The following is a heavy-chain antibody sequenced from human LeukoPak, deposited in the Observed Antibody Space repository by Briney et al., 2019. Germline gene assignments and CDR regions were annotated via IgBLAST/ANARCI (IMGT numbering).Heavy chain of an antibody. CDR1: GFTFTSSA. V-gene: IGHV1-58*01. Sequence: ASVKVSCKASGFTFTSSAVLWVRQARGQRLEWIGWIVVGSGNTNYAQKFQERVTITRDMSTSTAYLELSSLRSEDTAVYYCAAGAGYCSGGSCYLDYYYYGMDVWGKGTTVTVSS. CDR2: IVVGSGNT. CDR3: AAGAGYCSGGSCYLDYYYYGMDV. J-gene: IGHJ6*04. D-gene: IGHD2-15*01.